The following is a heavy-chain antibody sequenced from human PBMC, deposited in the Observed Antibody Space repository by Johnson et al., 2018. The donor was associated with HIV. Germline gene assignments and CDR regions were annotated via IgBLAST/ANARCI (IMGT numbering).Heavy chain of an antibody. CDR3: ARKQWLAKISSDAFDF. V-gene: IGHV3-74*02. CDR1: GFSFDDYG. Sequence: EVQLVESGGGVVRPGGSLRLSCAASGFSFDDYGMGWVRQVPGKGLEWVSRIYSDGTSTTYADSVKGRFTISRDNAKNTLYLQMNSLRAEDTAVYYCARKQWLAKISSDAFDFWGQGTMVTVSS. D-gene: IGHD6-19*01. CDR2: IYSDGTST. J-gene: IGHJ3*01.